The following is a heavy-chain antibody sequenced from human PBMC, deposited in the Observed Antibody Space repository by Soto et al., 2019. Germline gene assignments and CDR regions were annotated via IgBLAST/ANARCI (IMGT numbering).Heavy chain of an antibody. Sequence: PSETLSLTCTVSGGSISSYYWSWIRQPPGKGLEWIGYIYYSGSTNYNPSLKSRVTISVDTSKNQFSLKLSSVTAADTAVYYCARVSYSYRLAFDIWGQGTMVTV. CDR2: IYYSGST. J-gene: IGHJ3*02. D-gene: IGHD5-18*01. V-gene: IGHV4-59*01. CDR3: ARVSYSYRLAFDI. CDR1: GGSISSYY.